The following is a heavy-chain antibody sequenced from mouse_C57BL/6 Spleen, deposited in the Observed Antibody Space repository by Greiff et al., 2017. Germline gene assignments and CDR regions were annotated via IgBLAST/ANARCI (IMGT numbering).Heavy chain of an antibody. CDR2: IYPGDGDT. CDR1: GYAFSSYW. CDR3: ARGEELRPMDY. D-gene: IGHD3-2*02. J-gene: IGHJ4*01. V-gene: IGHV1-80*01. Sequence: QVQLQQSGAELVKPGASVKISCKASGYAFSSYWMNWVKQRPGKGLEWIGQIYPGDGDTNYNGKFKGKATLTADKSSSTAYMQLSSLTSEDSAVYFCARGEELRPMDYWGKGTSVTVSS.